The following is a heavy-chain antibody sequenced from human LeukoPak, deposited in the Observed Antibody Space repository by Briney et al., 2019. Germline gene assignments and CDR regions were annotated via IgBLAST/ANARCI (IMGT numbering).Heavy chain of an antibody. V-gene: IGHV4-34*12. CDR3: ARRTRVGCYLDL. CDR2: IVHSGGT. J-gene: IGHJ2*01. Sequence: SETLSLTCAVYGGSFGDDSWTWIRQPPGKGLEWIGQIVHSGGTTYNPSLKSRVTISVDTSKNQFSLRVNSVTAADTAVYYCARRTRVGCYLDLWGRGTPVTASS. CDR1: GGSFGDDS. D-gene: IGHD3-10*01.